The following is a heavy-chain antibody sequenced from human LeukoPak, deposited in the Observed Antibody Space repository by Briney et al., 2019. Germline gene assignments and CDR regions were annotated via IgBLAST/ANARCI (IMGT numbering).Heavy chain of an antibody. CDR2: ISYDGSNK. V-gene: IGHV3-30-3*01. J-gene: IGHJ4*02. D-gene: IGHD1-1*01. CDR3: ARELATPDSY. Sequence: PGGSLRLSCAASGFTFSSYAMPWVRQAPGKGLEWVAVISYDGSNKYYADSVKGRFTISRDNSKNTLYLQMSSLRAEDTAVYYCARELATPDSYWGQGTLVTVSS. CDR1: GFTFSSYA.